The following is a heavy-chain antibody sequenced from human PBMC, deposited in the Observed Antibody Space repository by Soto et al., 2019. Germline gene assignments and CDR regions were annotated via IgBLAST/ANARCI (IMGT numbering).Heavy chain of an antibody. CDR1: GYTFNTYA. J-gene: IGHJ5*01. V-gene: IGHV1-3*01. CDR2: INAGNGDT. CDR3: ARGATSDWPFDF. D-gene: IGHD6-19*01. Sequence: ASVKVSCKTSGYTFNTYAMHWMRQAPGQRLEWMGWINAGNGDTKYSQNFQGRVTITRDTSASIAYMELSSLKSEDTAVYYCARGATSDWPFDFWGQGTLVTVSS.